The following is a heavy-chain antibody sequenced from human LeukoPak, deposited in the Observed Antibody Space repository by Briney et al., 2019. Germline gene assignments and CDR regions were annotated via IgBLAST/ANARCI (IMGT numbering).Heavy chain of an antibody. D-gene: IGHD2/OR15-2a*01. CDR3: ASATYYTTLYSFDY. Sequence: SETLSLTCTVSGYSISSGYYWGWIRQPPGKGLEWIGSISHRGSTYYNPSLKSRVTISVDTSKNQFSLKLSSVTAADTAVYYCASATYYTTLYSFDYWGQGTLVTVSS. CDR2: ISHRGST. CDR1: GYSISSGYY. V-gene: IGHV4-38-2*02. J-gene: IGHJ4*02.